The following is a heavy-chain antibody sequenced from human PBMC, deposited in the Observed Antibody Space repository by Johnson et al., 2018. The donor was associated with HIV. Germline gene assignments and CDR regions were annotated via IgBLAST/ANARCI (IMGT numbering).Heavy chain of an antibody. D-gene: IGHD2-2*01. J-gene: IGHJ3*02. CDR1: GFTFSDYY. CDR2: ISSSGGST. Sequence: QVQLVESGGGLVKPGGSLRLSCAASGFTFSDYYMCWIRQAPGKGLEWVSYISSSGGSTYYADSVKGRFTVSRDNSKNTLYLQMNSLRAEDTAVYYCAKGDIVVVPAADYSSSSVDIWGQGTMVTVSS. CDR3: AKGDIVVVPAADYSSSSVDI. V-gene: IGHV3-11*01.